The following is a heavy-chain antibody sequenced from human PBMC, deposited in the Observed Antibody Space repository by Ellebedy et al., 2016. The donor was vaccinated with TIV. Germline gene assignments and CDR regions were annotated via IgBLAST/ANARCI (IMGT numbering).Heavy chain of an antibody. CDR2: MKSFGSGGTR. J-gene: IGHJ6*02. CDR3: AWETSRYYGMDV. Sequence: PGGSLRLSGAVSGLKFSDAWISGVRQAPGRGRKGVGGMKSFGSGGTRDYCALVEGRFSISRDDSINTLYLQVNSLKSEDTAVYYCAWETSRYYGMDVWGQGTTVIVSS. D-gene: IGHD1-26*01. V-gene: IGHV3-15*01. CDR1: GLKFSDAW.